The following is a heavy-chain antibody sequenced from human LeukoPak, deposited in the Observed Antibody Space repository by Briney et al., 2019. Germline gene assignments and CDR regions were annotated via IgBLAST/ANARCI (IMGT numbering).Heavy chain of an antibody. CDR1: GGSFSGYY. V-gene: IGHV4-34*01. CDR3: ARARSEGYVDY. D-gene: IGHD2-15*01. Sequence: PSETLSLTCAVYGGSFSGYYWSWIRQPPGKGLEWIGEINHSGSTNYNPSLKSRVTISVDTSKNQFSLKLSSVTAADTAVYYCARARSEGYVDYWGQGTLVTVSS. J-gene: IGHJ4*02. CDR2: INHSGST.